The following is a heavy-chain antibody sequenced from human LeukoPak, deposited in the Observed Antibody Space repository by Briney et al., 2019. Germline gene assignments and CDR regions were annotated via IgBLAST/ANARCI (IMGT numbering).Heavy chain of an antibody. CDR1: GGSITGRNSF. D-gene: IGHD3-3*01. V-gene: IGHV4-39*07. CDR2: VHSIGST. J-gene: IGHJ5*02. Sequence: SETLSLTCTVSGGSITGRNSFWGWIRQPPRKGPVWIGSVHSIGSTYYNPSLKSRVTISVDSSRNLFSLHLTSVTAADTAVYYCAREGRFDNSFDPWGQGTLATVSS. CDR3: AREGRFDNSFDP.